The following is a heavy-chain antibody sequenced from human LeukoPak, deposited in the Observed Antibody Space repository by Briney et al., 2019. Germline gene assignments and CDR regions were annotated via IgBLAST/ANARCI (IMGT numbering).Heavy chain of an antibody. V-gene: IGHV3-30*18. Sequence: GGSLRLSCAASGFTFSSYGMHWVRQAPGKGLEWVAVISYDGSNKYYADSVKGRFTITRDNSKNTLYLQMNGLRAEDTAVYYCAKDRRGVAASDNWFDPWGQGTLVTVSS. CDR2: ISYDGSNK. J-gene: IGHJ5*02. D-gene: IGHD2-15*01. CDR1: GFTFSSYG. CDR3: AKDRRGVAASDNWFDP.